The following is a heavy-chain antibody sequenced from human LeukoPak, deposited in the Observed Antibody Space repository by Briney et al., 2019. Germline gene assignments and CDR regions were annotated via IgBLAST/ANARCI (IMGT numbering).Heavy chain of an antibody. J-gene: IGHJ4*02. V-gene: IGHV3-7*04. CDR2: IHPEGNEK. CDR1: GFTFSNFW. CDR3: ARGGDFSGDH. D-gene: IGHD2/OR15-2a*01. Sequence: GGSLRLSCVASGFTFSNFWMSWVRQAPGRGLEWVANIHPEGNEKYHVESVKGRFTISRDNAKNSLFLQMNGLRVEDTAVYYCARGGDFSGDHWGQGILVTVSS.